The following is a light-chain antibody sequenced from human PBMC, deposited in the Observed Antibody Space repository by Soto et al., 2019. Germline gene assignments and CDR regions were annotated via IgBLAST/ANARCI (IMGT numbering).Light chain of an antibody. CDR1: QSVSSY. V-gene: IGKV3-11*01. CDR2: DAS. Sequence: EIVLTQSPATLALSPGERATLSCRASQSVSSYLAWYQQKPGQAPRLLIYDASNRATGIPARFSGSGSGTDFTLTISSLEPEDFAVYYCQQRSNWLNFGGGTKVDIX. J-gene: IGKJ4*01. CDR3: QQRSNWLN.